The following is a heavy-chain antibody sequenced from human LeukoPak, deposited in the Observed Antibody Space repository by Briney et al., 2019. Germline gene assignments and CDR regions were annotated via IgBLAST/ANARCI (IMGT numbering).Heavy chain of an antibody. V-gene: IGHV4-39*07. CDR2: IYYSGST. CDR3: ARESVGISWSGGGVDY. CDR1: GGSISSSSYY. D-gene: IGHD6-13*01. Sequence: SETLSLTCTVSGGSISSSSYYWGWIRQPPGKGLEWMGSIYYSGSTYYNPSLKSRVTISVDTSKNQFSLKLSSVTAADTAVYYCARESVGISWSGGGVDYWGQGTLVTVSS. J-gene: IGHJ4*02.